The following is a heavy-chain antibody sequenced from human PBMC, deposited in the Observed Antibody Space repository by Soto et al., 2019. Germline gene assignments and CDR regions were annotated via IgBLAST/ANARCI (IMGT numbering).Heavy chain of an antibody. V-gene: IGHV3-7*01. CDR1: GFTFSNYW. J-gene: IGHJ5*02. CDR2: IKEDGSEI. Sequence: GGSLRLSCVASGFTFSNYWMCWVRQAPGKGLEWVANIKEDGSEIYYVDSVKGRFTVSRDNAKNSLYLQMSSLRVEDTAVYYCARAADSSGLNWFDPWGQGT. D-gene: IGHD6-19*01. CDR3: ARAADSSGLNWFDP.